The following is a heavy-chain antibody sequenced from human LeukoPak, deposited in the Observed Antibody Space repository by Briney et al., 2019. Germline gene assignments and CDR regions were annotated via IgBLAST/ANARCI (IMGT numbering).Heavy chain of an antibody. CDR1: GGSISSSSYY. D-gene: IGHD3-22*01. CDR3: ATLNDYYDSSGYPRFGP. CDR2: IYYSGST. J-gene: IGHJ5*02. V-gene: IGHV4-39*01. Sequence: SETLSLTCTVSGGSISSSSYYWGWIRQPPGKGLEWIGSIYYSGSTYYNPSLKSRVTISVDTSKTQFSLKLSSVTAADTAVYYCATLNDYYDSSGYPRFGPWGQGTLVTVSS.